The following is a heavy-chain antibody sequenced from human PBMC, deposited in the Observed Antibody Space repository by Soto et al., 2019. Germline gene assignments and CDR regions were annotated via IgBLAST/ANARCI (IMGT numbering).Heavy chain of an antibody. CDR3: ATSSYYYGSGSYYYYYYMDV. J-gene: IGHJ6*03. V-gene: IGHV4-39*01. Sequence: PSETLSLTCTVSGGSISSSSYYWGWIRQPPGKGLEWIGSIYYSGSTYYNPSLKSRVTISVDTSKNQFSLKLSSVTAADTAVYYCATSSYYYGSGSYYYYYYMDVWGKGTTVTVS. D-gene: IGHD3-10*01. CDR2: IYYSGST. CDR1: GGSISSSSYY.